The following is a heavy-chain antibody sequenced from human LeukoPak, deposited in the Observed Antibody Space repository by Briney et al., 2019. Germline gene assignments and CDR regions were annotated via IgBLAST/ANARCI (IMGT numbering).Heavy chain of an antibody. J-gene: IGHJ4*02. CDR3: AREQGKWVRGYNYGSNPDY. D-gene: IGHD5-18*01. Sequence: GGSLRLSCAASGFTFSSYGMSWVRQAPGKGLEWVGNIKQDGSETYYVASVMGRFSISRDNAKNSLFLQMSSLRAEDTAVYYCAREQGKWVRGYNYGSNPDYWGQGTLVTVSS. CDR1: GFTFSSYG. V-gene: IGHV3-7*01. CDR2: IKQDGSET.